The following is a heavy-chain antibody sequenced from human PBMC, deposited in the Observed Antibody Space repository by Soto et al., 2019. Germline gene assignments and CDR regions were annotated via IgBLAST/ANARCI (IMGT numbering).Heavy chain of an antibody. D-gene: IGHD4-17*01. Sequence: SETLSLTCTVSGGYISSSNYLWGWIRQPPGKGLEWIGSMYYSGSTYYNPSLKSRVTISVDTSKNQFSLKLSPVTAADTAMYYCARHGDSTIRSLNWFDPWGQGNLVTVS. CDR3: ARHGDSTIRSLNWFDP. CDR2: MYYSGST. J-gene: IGHJ5*02. CDR1: GGYISSSNYL. V-gene: IGHV4-39*01.